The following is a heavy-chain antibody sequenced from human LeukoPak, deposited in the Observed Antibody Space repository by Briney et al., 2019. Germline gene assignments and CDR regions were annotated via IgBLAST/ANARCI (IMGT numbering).Heavy chain of an antibody. CDR1: GFTVSSNY. CDR2: IYTGGST. Sequence: PGWSLRLSCAASGFTVSSNYMSWVRQAPGRGLEWVSVIYTGGSTYYADSVKGRFTISRDNAKNSLYLQMNSLRAEDTAVYYCARDSSDSSGYSEYYFDYWGQGTLVTVSS. V-gene: IGHV3-53*01. J-gene: IGHJ4*02. D-gene: IGHD3-22*01. CDR3: ARDSSDSSGYSEYYFDY.